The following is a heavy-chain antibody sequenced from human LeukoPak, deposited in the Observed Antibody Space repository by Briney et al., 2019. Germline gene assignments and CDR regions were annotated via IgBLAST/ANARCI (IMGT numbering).Heavy chain of an antibody. CDR1: GDTFIRYG. D-gene: IGHD3-16*02. J-gene: IGHJ5*01. V-gene: IGHV7-4-1*02. CDR2: INPSTGNP. CDR3: ARAYQRLGGLSFPDS. Sequence: ASVKVSCKASGDTFIRYGISWVRQAPGQGLEWMGWINPSTGNPTYAQGFTGRFVFSLDTSVTTTYLQISGLKAEDTAVYYCARAYQRLGGLSFPDSWGQGTLVTVSS.